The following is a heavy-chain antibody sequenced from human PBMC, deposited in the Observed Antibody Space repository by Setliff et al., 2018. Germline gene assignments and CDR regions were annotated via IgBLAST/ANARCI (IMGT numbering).Heavy chain of an antibody. CDR3: ARKLRYFDWLAQDDAFDI. Sequence: KPSETLSLTCAVYGGSFSGYYWSWIRQPPGKGLEWIGEINHSGSTYYNPSLKSRVTISVDTSKSQFSLKLSSVTAADTAVYYCARKLRYFDWLAQDDAFDIWGQGTMVTVSS. J-gene: IGHJ3*02. CDR2: INHSGST. D-gene: IGHD3-9*01. V-gene: IGHV4-34*01. CDR1: GGSFSGYY.